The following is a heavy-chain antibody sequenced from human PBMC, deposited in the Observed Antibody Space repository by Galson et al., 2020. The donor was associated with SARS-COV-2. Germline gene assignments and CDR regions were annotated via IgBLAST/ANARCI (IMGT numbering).Heavy chain of an antibody. J-gene: IGHJ5*01. CDR2: MAHSSGNI. V-gene: IGHV4-31*03. D-gene: IGHD3-10*01. CDR1: GGSITSGNYY. CDR3: ARVPITMIRGINDWFDS. Sequence: SETLSLTCTFSGGSITSGNYYWNWIRQHPGTGLEWLGCMAHSSGNIYYNPSLKSRVTISMDTSQNYFSLKLGSVTAADTAVYYCARVPITMIRGINDWFDSWGQGTLVTVSS.